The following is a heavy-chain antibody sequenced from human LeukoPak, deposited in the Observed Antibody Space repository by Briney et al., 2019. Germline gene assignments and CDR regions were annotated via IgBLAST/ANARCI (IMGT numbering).Heavy chain of an antibody. V-gene: IGHV3-49*03. CDR1: GFTFGDFA. D-gene: IGHD1-14*01. Sequence: GGSLRLSCTASGFTFGDFAMGWFRQAPGKGLEWVGFIRTKAYSGTTEYAASVKGRFTILRDDSKSIAYLQMNSLKAEDTGVYFCSRARAESDYWGQGTLVTVSS. CDR3: SRARAESDY. J-gene: IGHJ4*02. CDR2: IRTKAYSGTT.